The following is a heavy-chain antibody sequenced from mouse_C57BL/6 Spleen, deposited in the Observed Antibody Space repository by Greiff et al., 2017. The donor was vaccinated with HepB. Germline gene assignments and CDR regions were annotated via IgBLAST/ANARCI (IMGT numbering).Heavy chain of an antibody. J-gene: IGHJ2*01. D-gene: IGHD3-2*02. CDR2: INPNNGGT. CDR3: AKEGLRPYFDY. Sequence: EVQLQQSGPELVKPGASVKMSCKASGYTFTDYNMHWVKQSHGKSLEWIGYINPNNGGTSYNQKFKGKATLTVNKSSSTAYMELRSLTSEDSAVYYCAKEGLRPYFDYWGQGTTLTVSS. CDR1: GYTFTDYN. V-gene: IGHV1-22*01.